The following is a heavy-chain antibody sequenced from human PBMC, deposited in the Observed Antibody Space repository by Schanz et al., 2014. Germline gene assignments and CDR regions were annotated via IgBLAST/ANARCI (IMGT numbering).Heavy chain of an antibody. CDR1: GGSVSSGRYY. D-gene: IGHD4-17*01. V-gene: IGHV4-31*03. J-gene: IGHJ3*02. Sequence: QVQLQESGPGLVKPSQTLSLRCTVSGGSVSSGRYYWSWIRQFPGKGLEWIGFISYSGSTYYNPSLKSRVTISVDTSKNQFSLNLSSATAADTAVYYCARDRGRGDLPGDIWGQGTMVTVSS. CDR2: ISYSGST. CDR3: ARDRGRGDLPGDI.